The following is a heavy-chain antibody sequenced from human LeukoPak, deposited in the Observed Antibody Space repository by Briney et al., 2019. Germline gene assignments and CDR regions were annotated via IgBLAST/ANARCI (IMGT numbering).Heavy chain of an antibody. CDR1: GFSFSSYT. V-gene: IGHV3-21*01. CDR3: ATSGGSILAY. Sequence: GGSLRLSCAASGFSFSSYTMTWVRPAPGRGLEWVSSITRSSAYTYSADSVKGRFSISRDNAKKSLFLHMNGLTAEDTAVYYCATSGGSILAYWGQGTVVTVSS. D-gene: IGHD3-10*01. J-gene: IGHJ1*01. CDR2: ITRSSAYT.